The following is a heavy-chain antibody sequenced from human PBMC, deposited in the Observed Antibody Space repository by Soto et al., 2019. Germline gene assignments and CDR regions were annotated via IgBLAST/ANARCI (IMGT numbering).Heavy chain of an antibody. CDR2: VSYDEITK. D-gene: IGHD5-18*01. V-gene: IGHV3-30*18. CDR1: GFTFSSYG. CDR3: AKPLGLLRRAMAQGSDY. J-gene: IGHJ4*02. Sequence: LRLSCAASGFTFSSYGMNWVRQAPGKGLEWVAVVSYDEITKYYADSVKGRFTISRDNSENTVYLQMNSLRPEDTAVYYCAKPLGLLRRAMAQGSDYWGQGTLVTVSS.